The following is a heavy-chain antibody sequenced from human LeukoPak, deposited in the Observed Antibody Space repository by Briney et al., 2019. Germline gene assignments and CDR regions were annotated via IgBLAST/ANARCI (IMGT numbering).Heavy chain of an antibody. J-gene: IGHJ4*02. CDR3: ARGREEMATNLFDY. Sequence: PGGSLRLSCAASGFTFTSYWMSWVRQAPGKGLEWVANIKQDGSEKYYVDSVKGRFTISRDNAKNSLYLQMNSLRAEDTAVYYCARGREEMATNLFDYWGQGTLVTVSS. CDR1: GFTFTSYW. CDR2: IKQDGSEK. V-gene: IGHV3-7*01. D-gene: IGHD5-24*01.